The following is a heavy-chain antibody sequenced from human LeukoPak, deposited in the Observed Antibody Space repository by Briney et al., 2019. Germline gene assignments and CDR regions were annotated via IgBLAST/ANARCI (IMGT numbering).Heavy chain of an antibody. Sequence: ASVKVSCKASGYTFTGYFMHWVRQAPAQGLEWMGWINPNTGDTRYAQKFQGRVTMTRDTSISTAYLELSRLRSDDTAVYYCARKSMAAVGTFDYWGQGTLVTVSS. CDR3: ARKSMAAVGTFDY. D-gene: IGHD6-13*01. CDR1: GYTFTGYF. CDR2: INPNTGDT. V-gene: IGHV1-2*02. J-gene: IGHJ4*02.